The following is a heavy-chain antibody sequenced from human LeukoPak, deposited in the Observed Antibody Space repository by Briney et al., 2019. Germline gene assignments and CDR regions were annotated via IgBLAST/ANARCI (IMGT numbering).Heavy chain of an antibody. V-gene: IGHV3-30-3*01. D-gene: IGHD2-21*02. CDR3: ARSGTAMVSGMFDY. CDR1: GFTFSSYA. CDR2: ISYDGSNK. Sequence: PGRSLRLSCAASGFTFSSYAMHWVRQAPGKGLEWVAVISYDGSNKYYADSVKGRFTISRDNSKNTLYLQMNSLRAEDTAVYYCARSGTAMVSGMFDYWGQGTLVTVSS. J-gene: IGHJ4*02.